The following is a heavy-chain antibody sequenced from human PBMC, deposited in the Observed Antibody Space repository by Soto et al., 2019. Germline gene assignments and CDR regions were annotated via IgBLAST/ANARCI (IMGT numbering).Heavy chain of an antibody. J-gene: IGHJ6*02. CDR2: IYPGDSDT. V-gene: IGHV5-51*01. CDR3: ARVNYDFWSGYYYGMDV. D-gene: IGHD3-3*01. Sequence: ESLKISCKGSGYSFTSYWIGWVRQMPGKGLEWMGIIYPGDSDTRYSPSFQGQVTISADKSISTAYLQWSSLKASDTAMYYCARVNYDFWSGYYYGMDVWGQGTTVTVSS. CDR1: GYSFTSYW.